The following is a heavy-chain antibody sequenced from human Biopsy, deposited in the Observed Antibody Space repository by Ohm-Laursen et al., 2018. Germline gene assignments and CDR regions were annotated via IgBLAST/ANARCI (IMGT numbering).Heavy chain of an antibody. CDR2: IYYTGST. V-gene: IGHV4-59*08. J-gene: IGHJ2*01. CDR1: GGSTSSYY. D-gene: IGHD1-26*01. CDR3: ARHAPSYSGSYWRYFDL. Sequence: SDTLSLTCTVSGGSTSSYYWSWIRQPPGKGLEWIGYIYYTGSTNYNPSLKSRVTISVDTSMNHLTLRLTSVTAADTAVYYCARHAPSYSGSYWRYFDLWGRGTLVTVSS.